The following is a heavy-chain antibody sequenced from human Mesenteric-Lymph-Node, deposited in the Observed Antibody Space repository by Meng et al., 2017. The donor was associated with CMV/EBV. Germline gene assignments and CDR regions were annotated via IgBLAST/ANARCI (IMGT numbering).Heavy chain of an antibody. D-gene: IGHD3-3*01. J-gene: IGHJ4*02. V-gene: IGHV3-74*01. CDR3: AREGYDFWSGYSY. Sequence: GESLKISCAASGFTFSSYSMNWVRQAPGRGLVWVSRINSDGSSTSYADSVKGRFTISRDNAKNTLYLQMNSLRAEDTAVYYCAREGYDFWSGYSYWGQGTLVTDSS. CDR2: INSDGSST. CDR1: GFTFSSYS.